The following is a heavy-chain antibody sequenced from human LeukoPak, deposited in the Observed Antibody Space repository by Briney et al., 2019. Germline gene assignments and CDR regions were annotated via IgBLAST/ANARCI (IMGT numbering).Heavy chain of an antibody. CDR1: GYTFTGYY. V-gene: IGHV1-2*02. CDR2: INPTSGGT. D-gene: IGHD3-10*01. J-gene: IGHJ4*02. Sequence: ASVKVSCKASGYTFTGYYMNWVRQAPGEGLEWMGWINPTSGGTNYAQKFQGRVTMTRDTSISTAYMELSRLRSDDTAVYYCANWGGYGSGSIFDYWGQGTPVTVSS. CDR3: ANWGGYGSGSIFDY.